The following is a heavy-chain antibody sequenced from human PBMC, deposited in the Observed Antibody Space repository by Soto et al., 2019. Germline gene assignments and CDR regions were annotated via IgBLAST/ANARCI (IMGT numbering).Heavy chain of an antibody. J-gene: IGHJ4*02. CDR1: GYTFTSYG. Sequence: ASVKVSCKASGYTFTSYGISWVRQAPGQGLEWMGWISAYNGNTNYAQKLQGRVTMTTDTSTSTAYMELRSLRSDDTPVYYCARDRSNIVVVPSGAVDYWGQGTLVTVSS. CDR3: ARDRSNIVVVPSGAVDY. CDR2: ISAYNGNT. V-gene: IGHV1-18*01. D-gene: IGHD2-2*01.